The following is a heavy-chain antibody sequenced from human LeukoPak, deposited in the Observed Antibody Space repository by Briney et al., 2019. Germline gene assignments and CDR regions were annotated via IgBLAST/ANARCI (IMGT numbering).Heavy chain of an antibody. J-gene: IGHJ4*02. CDR2: ISSSSSTR. V-gene: IGHV3-48*01. Sequence: GRSLRLSCAASGFTFSSYSMNWVRQAPGKGLEWVSYISSSSSTRYYADSVKGRFTISRDNAKNSLYMQMNSLRAEDTAVYYCARAGSGTDYWGQGTLVTVSS. CDR3: ARAGSGTDY. D-gene: IGHD1-26*01. CDR1: GFTFSSYS.